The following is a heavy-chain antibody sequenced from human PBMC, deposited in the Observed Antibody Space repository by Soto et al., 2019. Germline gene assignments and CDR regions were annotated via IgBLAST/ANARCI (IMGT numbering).Heavy chain of an antibody. Sequence: SETLSLTCAVSGGSISSSNWWSWVRQPPGKGLEWIGEIYHSGSTNYNPSLKSRVTISVDKSKNQFSLKLSSVTAADTAVYYCARDLTVRGELDYGDYTGPDYYYGMDVWGQGTTVTVSS. J-gene: IGHJ6*02. CDR3: ARDLTVRGELDYGDYTGPDYYYGMDV. CDR2: IYHSGST. D-gene: IGHD4-17*01. CDR1: GGSISSSNW. V-gene: IGHV4-4*02.